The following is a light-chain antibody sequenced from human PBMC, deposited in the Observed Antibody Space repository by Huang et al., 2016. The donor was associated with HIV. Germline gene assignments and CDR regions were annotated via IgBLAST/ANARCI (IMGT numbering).Light chain of an antibody. CDR2: DAS. CDR3: QQRSNWPALT. Sequence: DIVLTQSPATLSLSPGERATLPCRASQSVSSYLACYQQTPGQAPRLLTYDASNRATCIPARFSGSGSGTDFTLTISSLEPEDFAVYYCQQRSNWPALTFGGGTKVEIK. CDR1: QSVSSY. V-gene: IGKV3-11*01. J-gene: IGKJ4*01.